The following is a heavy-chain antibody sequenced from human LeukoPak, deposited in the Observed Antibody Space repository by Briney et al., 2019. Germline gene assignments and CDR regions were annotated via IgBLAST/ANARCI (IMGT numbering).Heavy chain of an antibody. V-gene: IGHV4-39*01. Sequence: SETLSLTCTVSGGTISGSSYYWGWIRQPPGKGLEWIGSIYYSGTTYYNPSLTSRVTISVDTSKSHFSLRLTSVTAADTAVYYCARHVRFLEWLSSYYFDYWGQGTLVTVSS. D-gene: IGHD3-3*01. CDR1: GGTISGSSYY. CDR2: IYYSGTT. CDR3: ARHVRFLEWLSSYYFDY. J-gene: IGHJ4*02.